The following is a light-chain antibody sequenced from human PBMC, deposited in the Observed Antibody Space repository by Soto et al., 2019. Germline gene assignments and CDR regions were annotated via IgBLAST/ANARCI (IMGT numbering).Light chain of an antibody. V-gene: IGKV4-1*01. CDR1: QSVLYRSNNKNH. CDR2: WAS. J-gene: IGKJ4*01. Sequence: DIVITQSPDPQAVSLSERATINCKSSQSVLYRSNNKNHLAWYQQKPGQPPRLVIYWASTRESGVPDRFSGSGSGTDFTLTISSLQAEDVAVYYCYQYFSTPLTFGGGTKVDIK. CDR3: YQYFSTPLT.